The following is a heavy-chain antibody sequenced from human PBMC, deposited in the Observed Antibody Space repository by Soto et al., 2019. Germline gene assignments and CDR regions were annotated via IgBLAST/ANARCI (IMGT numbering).Heavy chain of an antibody. CDR2: IGTAGDT. D-gene: IGHD3-3*01. CDR1: GFTFSSYD. J-gene: IGHJ4*02. CDR3: ARDGCGDGYNFCVGC. Sequence: GGSLRLSCAASGFTFSSYDMHWVRQATGKGLEWVSAIGTAGDTYYPGSVKGRFTISRENAKNSLYLQMNSLRAEDTAVYYCARDGCGDGYNFCVGCWGQGTLVTVSS. V-gene: IGHV3-13*01.